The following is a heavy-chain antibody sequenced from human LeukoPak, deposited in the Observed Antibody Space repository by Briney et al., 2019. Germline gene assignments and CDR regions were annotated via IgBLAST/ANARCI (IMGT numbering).Heavy chain of an antibody. V-gene: IGHV3-30*02. D-gene: IGHD3-10*01. CDR1: GFTFSSYG. CDR3: AKISGSGRYFDY. J-gene: IGHJ4*02. CDR2: IRYDRSNR. Sequence: GGSLRLSCAASGFTFSSYGMHWVRQAPGKGLEWVAFIRYDRSNRYYADSVKGRFTISRDNSQNTLYLQMNSLRAEDTAVYYCAKISGSGRYFDYWGQGTLVTVSS.